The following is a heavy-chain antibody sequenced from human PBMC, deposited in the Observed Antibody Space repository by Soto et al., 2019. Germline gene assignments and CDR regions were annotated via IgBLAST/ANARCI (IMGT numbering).Heavy chain of an antibody. V-gene: IGHV4-31*03. CDR3: ARAPRFGELLWSFEY. J-gene: IGHJ4*02. D-gene: IGHD3-10*01. Sequence: SETLSLTCTFSVCSIISFFYYLSLIRQHPGKGLEWIGYIYYSGSTYYNPSLKSRVTISVDTSKNQFSLKLSSVTAADTAVYYCARAPRFGELLWSFEYWGKRNMVSVSS. CDR2: IYYSGST. CDR1: VCSIISFFYY.